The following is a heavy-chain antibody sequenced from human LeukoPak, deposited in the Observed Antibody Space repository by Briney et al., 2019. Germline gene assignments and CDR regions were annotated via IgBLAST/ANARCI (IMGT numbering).Heavy chain of an antibody. D-gene: IGHD3-10*01. CDR3: ATYTTSTHGSGSYYNLDY. Sequence: SETLSLTCAVSGGSGGSISSSNFWSWVRQPPGKGLEWIGEIYHSGSTNYNPSLKSRVTISVDKSKNQFSLKLNSVTAADTAVYYCATYTTSTHGSGSYYNLDYWGQGTLVTVSS. J-gene: IGHJ4*02. V-gene: IGHV4-4*02. CDR2: IYHSGST. CDR1: GGSGGSISSSNF.